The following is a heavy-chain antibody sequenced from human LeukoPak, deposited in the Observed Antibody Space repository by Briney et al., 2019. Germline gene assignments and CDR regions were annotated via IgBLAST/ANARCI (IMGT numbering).Heavy chain of an antibody. D-gene: IGHD5-18*01. Sequence: SETLSLTCTVSGGSISSYYWSWIRQPPAKGWGWIGYIYYSGNTIYNPSLKSRVTISIDTSKNQFSLKLSSVTAADTAVYYCARRRYNYDYWGQGTLVTVSS. CDR1: GGSISSYY. CDR3: ARRRYNYDY. CDR2: IYYSGNT. V-gene: IGHV4-59*01. J-gene: IGHJ4*02.